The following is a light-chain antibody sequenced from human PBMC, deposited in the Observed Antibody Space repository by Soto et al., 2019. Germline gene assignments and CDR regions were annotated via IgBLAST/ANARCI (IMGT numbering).Light chain of an antibody. CDR1: QSVGNN. Sequence: EIVVTQSPATLSVSPGERATLSCRASQSVGNNFAWYQQKPGQAPRLLIFATSTRATGVPARFSGSGSGTEFPLTISSLQSEDFAVYYCQQYGDWPLTFGGGAKVELE. CDR2: ATS. CDR3: QQYGDWPLT. V-gene: IGKV3-15*01. J-gene: IGKJ4*01.